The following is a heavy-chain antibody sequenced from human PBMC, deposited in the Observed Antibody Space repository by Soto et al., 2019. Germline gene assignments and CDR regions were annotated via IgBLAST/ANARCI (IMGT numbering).Heavy chain of an antibody. Sequence: QITLKESGPTLVKPTQTLTLTCTFSGFSLSTSGVGVGWLRQPPGKALEWLSLIYWDDDKPYSPSLKSRLTNTRDTSKNHGVLTMTNKNRVDTATYLCAHTDPRMTMVVTACDNWGQGTQVTVS. V-gene: IGHV2-5*02. J-gene: IGHJ4*02. CDR3: AHTDPRMTMVVTACDN. D-gene: IGHD4-17*01. CDR2: IYWDDDK. CDR1: GFSLSTSGVG.